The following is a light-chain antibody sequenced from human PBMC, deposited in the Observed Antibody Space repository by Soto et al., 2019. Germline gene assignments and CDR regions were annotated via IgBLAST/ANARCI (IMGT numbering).Light chain of an antibody. CDR1: SSNNGAGYD. J-gene: IGLJ2*01. Sequence: QAVLTQPPSVSGAPGQRVTISCTGSSSNNGAGYDVHWYQQFPGTAPKLLIYVNTNRPSGVPDRFSGSKSGTPASLAITGLQAEDEADYYCQTYDSSLSDVIFGEGTKLTVL. V-gene: IGLV1-40*01. CDR2: VNT. CDR3: QTYDSSLSDVI.